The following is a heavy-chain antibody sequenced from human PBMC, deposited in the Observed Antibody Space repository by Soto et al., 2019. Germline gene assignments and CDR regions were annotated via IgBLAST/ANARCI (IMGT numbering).Heavy chain of an antibody. V-gene: IGHV4-34*01. CDR2: INHSGST. J-gene: IGHJ6*02. Sequence: LSLTCAVYGGSFSGYYWSWIRQPPGKWLEWIGEINHSGSTNYNPSLKSRVTISVDTSKNQFSLKLSSVTAADTAVYYCARGVKQWLHTGDRYYPCAMHVCGQATTGTVSS. CDR3: ARGVKQWLHTGDRYYPCAMHV. D-gene: IGHD6-19*01. CDR1: GGSFSGYY.